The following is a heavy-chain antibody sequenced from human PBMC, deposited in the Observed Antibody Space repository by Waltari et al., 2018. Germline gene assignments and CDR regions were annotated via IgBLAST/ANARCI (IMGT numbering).Heavy chain of an antibody. Sequence: EVQLEESGGGLVQPGGSLSLSCAASGFPFSRYAMAWGRQVPGKGLEWISAITDTGSDTYSAESVKGRFTISRDHSLYLQMKSLRVEDTAVYYCVKGSGGARPYYFDSWGQGTLVTVSS. CDR2: ITDTGSDT. CDR3: VKGSGGARPYYFDS. J-gene: IGHJ4*02. V-gene: IGHV3-23*04. D-gene: IGHD1-26*01. CDR1: GFPFSRYA.